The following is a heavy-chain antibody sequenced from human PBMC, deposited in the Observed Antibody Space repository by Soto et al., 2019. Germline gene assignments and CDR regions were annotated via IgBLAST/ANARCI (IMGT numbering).Heavy chain of an antibody. D-gene: IGHD2-15*01. CDR3: ARAKFIGCQSHYYYYIDV. Sequence: ASVKVSCKASCYTFTSYGISWVRQAPGQGLEWMGWISAYNGNTNYAQKLQGRVTMTTDTSTSTAYMELRSLRSDDMAVSYCARAKFIGCQSHYYYYIDVWGKGTTVTVSS. J-gene: IGHJ6*03. V-gene: IGHV1-18*03. CDR2: ISAYNGNT. CDR1: CYTFTSYG.